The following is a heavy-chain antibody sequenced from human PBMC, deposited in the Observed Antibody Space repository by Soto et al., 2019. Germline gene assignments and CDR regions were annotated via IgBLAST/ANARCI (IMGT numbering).Heavy chain of an antibody. D-gene: IGHD5-12*01. CDR1: GYTLTELS. V-gene: IGHV1-24*01. J-gene: IGHJ4*02. CDR3: ATEGYGYPLAGIDY. CDR2: FDPEDGET. Sequence: ASVKASCKVSGYTLTELSMHWVRQAPGKGLEWMGGFDPEDGETIYAQKFQGRVTMTEDTSTDTAYMELSSLRSEDTAVYYCATEGYGYPLAGIDYWGQGTLVTVSS.